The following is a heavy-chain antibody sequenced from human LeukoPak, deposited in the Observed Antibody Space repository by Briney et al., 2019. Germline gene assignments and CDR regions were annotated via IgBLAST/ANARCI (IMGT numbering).Heavy chain of an antibody. V-gene: IGHV3-74*01. CDR2: VSRDESIT. D-gene: IGHD6-19*01. CDR1: GFGISSYW. Sequence: GGSLRLSCAASGFGISSYWMHWVRQAPGKGLVWVSRVSRDESITSYTDSVKGRFTISRDNAKNTLHLQMNSLRAEDTAVYYCARVGAVAGITDIWGQGTMVTVSP. J-gene: IGHJ3*02. CDR3: ARVGAVAGITDI.